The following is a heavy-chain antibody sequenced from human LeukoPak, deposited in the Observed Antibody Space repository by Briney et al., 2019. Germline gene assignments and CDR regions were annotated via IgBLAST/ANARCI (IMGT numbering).Heavy chain of an antibody. CDR2: IYYSGST. CDR3: ARGGLISLANTPLGAFDI. J-gene: IGHJ3*02. V-gene: IGHV4-59*12. Sequence: SETLSLTCAVYGGSFSSYYWSWIRQPPGKGLEWIGYIYYSGSTNYKPSLKSRVTISVDTSKNQFSLQLNSVTPEDTAVCYCARGGLISLANTPLGAFDIWGQGTMVSVSS. CDR1: GGSFSSYY. D-gene: IGHD3/OR15-3a*01.